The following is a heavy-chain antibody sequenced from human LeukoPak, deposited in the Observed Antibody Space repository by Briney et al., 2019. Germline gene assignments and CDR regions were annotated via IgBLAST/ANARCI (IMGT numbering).Heavy chain of an antibody. CDR1: GFTFSSYA. CDR3: AKFGLPGPGPDLNY. Sequence: GGSLRLSCAASGFTFSSYAMSWVRQAPGKGLEWVSAISGSGGSTYYADSVKGRFTISRDNSKNTLYLQMNSLRAEDTAVYYCAKFGLPGPGPDLNYGARGPLVTVSS. CDR2: ISGSGGST. J-gene: IGHJ4*02. V-gene: IGHV3-23*01. D-gene: IGHD3-9*01.